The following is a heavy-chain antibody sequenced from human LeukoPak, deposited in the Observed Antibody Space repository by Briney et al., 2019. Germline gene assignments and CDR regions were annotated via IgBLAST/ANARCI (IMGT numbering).Heavy chain of an antibody. D-gene: IGHD1-20*01. Sequence: GGSLRLSCAASGFTFSSYAMNWVRQAPGKGLELVSAVSVSGDTTYYADSVKGRFTISRDNSKNTLYLQMNSLRAEDTALYYCAKRYNLYYFDYWGRGTLVTVSS. CDR1: GFTFSSYA. CDR2: VSVSGDTT. J-gene: IGHJ4*02. CDR3: AKRYNLYYFDY. V-gene: IGHV3-23*01.